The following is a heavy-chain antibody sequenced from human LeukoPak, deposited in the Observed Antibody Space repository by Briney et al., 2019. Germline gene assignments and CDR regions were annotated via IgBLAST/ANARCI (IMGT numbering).Heavy chain of an antibody. CDR3: ARSKVRGNDYYYYGMDV. J-gene: IGHJ6*02. Sequence: GGSLRLSCAASGFTFSSYSMNWVRQAPGMGLEWVSSISSSSSYIYYADSVKGRFTISRDNAKNSLYLQMNSLRAEDTAVYYCARSKVRGNDYYYYGMDVWGQGTTVTVSS. D-gene: IGHD3-10*01. CDR1: GFTFSSYS. V-gene: IGHV3-21*01. CDR2: ISSSSSYI.